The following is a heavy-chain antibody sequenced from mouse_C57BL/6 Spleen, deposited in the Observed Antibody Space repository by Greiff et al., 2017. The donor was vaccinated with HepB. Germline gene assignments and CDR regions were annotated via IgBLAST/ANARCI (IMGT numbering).Heavy chain of an antibody. V-gene: IGHV1-15*01. CDR3: TRNYGSRPLYFDV. J-gene: IGHJ1*03. CDR2: IDPETGGT. CDR1: GYTFTDYE. Sequence: QVQLQQPGAELVRPGASVTLSCKASGYTFTDYEMHWVKQTPVHGLEWIGAIDPETGGTAYNQKFKGKAILSADTSSSTAYMQLRSLTSEDSAVYYCTRNYGSRPLYFDVWGTGTTVTVSS. D-gene: IGHD1-1*01.